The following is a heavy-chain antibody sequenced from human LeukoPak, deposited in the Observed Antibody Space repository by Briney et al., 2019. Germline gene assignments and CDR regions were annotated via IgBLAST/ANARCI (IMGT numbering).Heavy chain of an antibody. D-gene: IGHD3-22*01. CDR2: ISGSGGST. Sequence: GSLRLSCAASGFTFSSYAMSWVRQAPGKGLEWVSAISGSGGSTYYADSVKGRFTISRDNSKNTLYLQMNSLRAEDTAVYYCAKDLGLPGYDSSGSGLDYWGQGTLVTVSS. CDR1: GFTFSSYA. CDR3: AKDLGLPGYDSSGSGLDY. V-gene: IGHV3-23*01. J-gene: IGHJ4*02.